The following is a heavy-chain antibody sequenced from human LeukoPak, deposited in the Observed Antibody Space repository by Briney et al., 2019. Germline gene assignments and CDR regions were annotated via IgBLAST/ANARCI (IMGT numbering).Heavy chain of an antibody. V-gene: IGHV3-30*03. Sequence: GRSLRLSCAASGFTFSSYGMHWVRQAPGKGLEWVAVISYDGSNKYYADSVKGRFTISRDNSNNTLYLQMNSLRAEDTAMYYCATDDSSSTSWYIVGDYWGQGTLVTVSS. CDR2: ISYDGSNK. CDR3: ATDDSSSTSWYIVGDY. J-gene: IGHJ4*02. CDR1: GFTFSSYG. D-gene: IGHD6-13*01.